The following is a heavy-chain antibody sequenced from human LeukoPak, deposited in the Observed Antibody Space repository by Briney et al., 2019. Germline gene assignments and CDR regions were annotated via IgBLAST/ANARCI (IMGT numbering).Heavy chain of an antibody. V-gene: IGHV4-30-2*01. CDR2: IYHSGST. Sequence: PSQTLSLTCTVSGGSISSGGYYWSWIRQPPGKGLEWIGYIYHSGSTYYNPSLKSRVTISVDRSKNQFSLKLSSVTATDTAVYFCARHSAGNYYWGQGTPVTVSS. J-gene: IGHJ4*02. CDR3: ARHSAGNYY. D-gene: IGHD1-7*01. CDR1: GGSISSGGYY.